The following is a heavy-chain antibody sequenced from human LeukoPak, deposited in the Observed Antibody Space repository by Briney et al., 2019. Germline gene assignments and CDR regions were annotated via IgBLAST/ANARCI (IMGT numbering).Heavy chain of an antibody. CDR2: TYYRSKWYY. V-gene: IGHV6-1*01. Sequence: SQTLSLTCVISGDSVSSNSAAWNWIRQSPSRGLEWLGRTYYRSKWYYDYSVAVKSRVTNNPDTSKNQFSLQLSSVTPEDTAVYYCVRDPVGGSTIFDCWGQGTLVTVSS. J-gene: IGHJ4*02. CDR1: GDSVSSNSAA. D-gene: IGHD1-26*01. CDR3: VRDPVGGSTIFDC.